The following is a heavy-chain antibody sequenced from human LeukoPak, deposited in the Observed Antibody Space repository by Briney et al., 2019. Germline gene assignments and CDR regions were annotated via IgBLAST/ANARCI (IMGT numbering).Heavy chain of an antibody. D-gene: IGHD1-14*01. J-gene: IGHJ4*02. Sequence: GRSLRLSCAASGFTFRTYSMHWVRQAPGKGLEWVAVISYDGNNKYYADSVKGRFTISRDNSKNTLDLQMNSLRAVDTAVYYCARHRGPTLYNTVYFDCWGQGTLVTVSS. CDR2: ISYDGNNK. CDR1: GFTFRTYS. V-gene: IGHV3-30-3*01. CDR3: ARHRGPTLYNTVYFDC.